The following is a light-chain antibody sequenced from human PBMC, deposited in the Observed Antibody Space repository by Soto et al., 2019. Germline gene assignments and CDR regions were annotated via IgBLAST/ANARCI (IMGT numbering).Light chain of an antibody. CDR2: LGS. J-gene: IGKJ2*01. Sequence: DIVVTQSPLSLPVTPGEPATISCRSGQSLLPRDGYNYLDWYLQKPGQSPHLLIYLGSNRASGVPDRFSGSGSGTNFTLKISRVEAEDVGVYYCMQALQTPYTFGQGTKLEIK. CDR3: MQALQTPYT. CDR1: QSLLPRDGYNY. V-gene: IGKV2-28*01.